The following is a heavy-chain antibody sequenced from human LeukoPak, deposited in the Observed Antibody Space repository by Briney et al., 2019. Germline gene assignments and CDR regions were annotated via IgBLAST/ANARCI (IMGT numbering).Heavy chain of an antibody. CDR3: ARAADYDILTGYYLNTGDV. J-gene: IGHJ6*04. Sequence: ASVKVSCKASGYTFSHYSINWVRQAPGQGLEWMGWISTYNDHTNYAQKFQGRVTLTTDTSTSTAYMELRSLRSDDTAVYYCARAADYDILTGYYLNTGDVWGKGTTVTISS. CDR1: GYTFSHYS. CDR2: ISTYNDHT. D-gene: IGHD3-9*01. V-gene: IGHV1-18*01.